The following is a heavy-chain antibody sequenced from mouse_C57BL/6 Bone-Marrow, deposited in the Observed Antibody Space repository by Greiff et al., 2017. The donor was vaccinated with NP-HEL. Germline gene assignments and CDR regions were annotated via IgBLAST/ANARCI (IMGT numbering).Heavy chain of an antibody. CDR2: IDPSDSYT. V-gene: IGHV1-50*01. CDR1: GYTFTSYW. Sequence: QVQLKQPGAELVKPGASVKLSCKASGYTFTSYWMQWVKQRPGQGLEWIGEIDPSDSYTNYNQKFKGKATLTVDTSSSTAYMQLSSLTSEDSAVYYCARGGYWFAYWGQGTLVTVSA. J-gene: IGHJ3*01. CDR3: ARGGYWFAY. D-gene: IGHD2-2*01.